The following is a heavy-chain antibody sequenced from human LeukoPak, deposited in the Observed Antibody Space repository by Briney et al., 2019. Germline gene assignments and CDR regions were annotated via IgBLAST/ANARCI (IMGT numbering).Heavy chain of an antibody. D-gene: IGHD2-15*01. Sequence: PGGSLRLSCAASGFTFSSYAMNWVRQAPGKGLEWVAVTSYDGSNKYYADSVKGRFTISRDNSKNTLYLQMNSLRAEDTAVYYCAKWIAGGYCSGGSCYTSLGYGMDVWGQGTTVTVSS. V-gene: IGHV3-30*18. CDR2: TSYDGSNK. J-gene: IGHJ6*02. CDR1: GFTFSSYA. CDR3: AKWIAGGYCSGGSCYTSLGYGMDV.